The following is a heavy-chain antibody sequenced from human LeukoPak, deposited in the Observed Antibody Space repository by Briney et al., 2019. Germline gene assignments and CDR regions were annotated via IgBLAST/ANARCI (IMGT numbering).Heavy chain of an antibody. CDR1: GFTFSSYG. CDR3: AKEDRDYDFWSGLNYYYGMDV. D-gene: IGHD3-3*01. J-gene: IGHJ6*02. CDR2: ISYEGSNK. Sequence: GGSLRLSCAASGFTFSSYGMQGVRQAPGKGLEWGAVISYEGSNKYYADSVKGRFTISRDNSKNTLYLQMNSLRAEDTAVYYCAKEDRDYDFWSGLNYYYGMDVWGQGTTVTVSS. V-gene: IGHV3-30*18.